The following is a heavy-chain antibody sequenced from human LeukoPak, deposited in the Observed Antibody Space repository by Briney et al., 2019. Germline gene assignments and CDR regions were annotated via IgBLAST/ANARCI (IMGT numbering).Heavy chain of an antibody. D-gene: IGHD5-24*01. V-gene: IGHV3-23*01. Sequence: GGSLRLSCVASGYTFRGSAMSWVRQAPGKGLDWVSLISYDGNNAYYADSVRGRFTISRDNSKDTLYLEMNSLRAEDTAIYYCARDIQLSTWGLGTMVTVSS. CDR2: ISYDGNNA. J-gene: IGHJ3*01. CDR3: ARDIQLST. CDR1: GYTFRGSA.